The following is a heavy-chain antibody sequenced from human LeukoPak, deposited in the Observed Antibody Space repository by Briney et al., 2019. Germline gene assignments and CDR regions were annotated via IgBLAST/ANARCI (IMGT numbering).Heavy chain of an antibody. CDR1: GFTFSSYA. D-gene: IGHD6-13*01. CDR2: ISYDGSNK. V-gene: IGHV3-30-3*01. Sequence: GGSLRLSCAASGFTFSSYAMHWVRQAPGKGLEWVAVISYDGSNKYYADSVKGRFTISRDNSKNTLYLQMNGLRAEDTAVYYCAKDRAAAGTDGMDVWGQGTTVTVSS. CDR3: AKDRAAAGTDGMDV. J-gene: IGHJ6*02.